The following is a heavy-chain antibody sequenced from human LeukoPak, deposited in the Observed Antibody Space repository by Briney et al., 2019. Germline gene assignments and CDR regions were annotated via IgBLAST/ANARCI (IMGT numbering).Heavy chain of an antibody. CDR1: GYTLTELS. CDR2: FDPEDGET. J-gene: IGHJ4*02. V-gene: IGHV1-24*01. Sequence: ASVKVSCKVSGYTLTELSMQWVRQAPGKGLEWMGGFDPEDGETIYAQKFQGRVTMTEDTSTDTAYMDLSSLRSEDTAVYYCATDLKMTTSVPFDYWGQGTLVTVSS. CDR3: ATDLKMTTSVPFDY. D-gene: IGHD5-24*01.